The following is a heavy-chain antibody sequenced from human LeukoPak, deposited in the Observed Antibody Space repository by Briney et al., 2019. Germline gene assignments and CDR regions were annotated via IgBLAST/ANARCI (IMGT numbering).Heavy chain of an antibody. D-gene: IGHD1-26*01. CDR1: GGSISSYY. CDR2: IYYSGST. J-gene: IGHJ4*02. CDR3: ARDLVGDYDY. V-gene: IGHV4-59*01. Sequence: PSETLSLTCTVSGGSISSYYWSWIRQPPGKGLEWIGYIYYSGSTNYNPSLKSRVTISVDTSKNQSSLKLSSVTAADTAVYYCARDLVGDYDYWGQGTLVTVSS.